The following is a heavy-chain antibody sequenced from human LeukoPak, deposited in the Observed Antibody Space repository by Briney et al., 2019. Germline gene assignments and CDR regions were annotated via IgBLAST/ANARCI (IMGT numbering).Heavy chain of an antibody. Sequence: GGSLRLSCAASGFTFSNYSMNGVRQAPGKGLEWVSYISSSGSVIYYADSVKGRFTISRDNAKNSVYLQMNNLRAEDTAVYYCARDGGSSWYGACDIWGQGTMVTVSS. V-gene: IGHV3-48*01. D-gene: IGHD6-13*01. CDR2: ISSSGSVI. CDR3: ARDGGSSWYGACDI. CDR1: GFTFSNYS. J-gene: IGHJ3*02.